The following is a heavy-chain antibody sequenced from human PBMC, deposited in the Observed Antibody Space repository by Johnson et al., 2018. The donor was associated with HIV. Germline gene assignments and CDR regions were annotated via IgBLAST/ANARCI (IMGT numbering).Heavy chain of an antibody. CDR2: INWNGGST. CDR3: TTDDVAAGTAPDAFDI. Sequence: VQLVESGGGVVQPGRSLRLSCAAFGFSFSDAWMSWVRQAPGKGLEWVSGINWNGGSTGHADFVKGRFTISRDNAKNSLYMQMNSLRAEDTALYYCTTDDVAAGTAPDAFDIWGQGTMVTVSS. J-gene: IGHJ3*02. V-gene: IGHV3-20*04. D-gene: IGHD6-13*01. CDR1: GFSFSDAW.